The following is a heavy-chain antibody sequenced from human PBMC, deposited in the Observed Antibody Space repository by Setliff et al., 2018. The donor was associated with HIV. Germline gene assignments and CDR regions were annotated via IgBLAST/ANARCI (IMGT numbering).Heavy chain of an antibody. V-gene: IGHV3-74*01. D-gene: IGHD1-26*01. CDR3: ARDRGGSYTPLDF. Sequence: GGSLRLSCAASGFTFTNYWMHWFRQAPGMGLVWVSRINSDGSSTTYADSVKGRFTISRDNAKNTLYLQMNSLRAEDTAVYYCARDRGGSYTPLDFWGQGTLVTVS. CDR1: GFTFTNYW. J-gene: IGHJ4*02. CDR2: INSDGSST.